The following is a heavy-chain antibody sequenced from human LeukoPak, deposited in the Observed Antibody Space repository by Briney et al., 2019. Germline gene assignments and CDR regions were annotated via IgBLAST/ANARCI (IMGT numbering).Heavy chain of an antibody. CDR3: ARDIVYAGYSYGLGY. J-gene: IGHJ4*02. CDR1: GYTFTGYY. CDR2: INPNSGGT. Sequence: VASVKVSCKASGYTFTGYYMHWVRQAPGQGLEWMGWINPNSGGTNYAQKFQGRVTMTRDTSISTAYMELRSLRSDDTAVYYCARDIVYAGYSYGLGYWGQGTLVTVSS. V-gene: IGHV1-2*02. D-gene: IGHD5-18*01.